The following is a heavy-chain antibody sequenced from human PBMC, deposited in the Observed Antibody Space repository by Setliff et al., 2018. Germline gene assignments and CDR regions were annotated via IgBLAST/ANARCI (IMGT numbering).Heavy chain of an antibody. D-gene: IGHD3-22*01. Sequence: KPSETLSLTCDIKGGAVSGFYWSWIRQTPGKDLEWIGEISHNGRVSSSPSLKSRVTISVDRAKNHFPLKLTSVTAADTAMYYCARSRYYDSSGNNYGLDYWGQGTLVTVSS. J-gene: IGHJ4*02. CDR1: GGAVSGFY. CDR2: ISHNGRV. CDR3: ARSRYYDSSGNNYGLDY. V-gene: IGHV4-34*01.